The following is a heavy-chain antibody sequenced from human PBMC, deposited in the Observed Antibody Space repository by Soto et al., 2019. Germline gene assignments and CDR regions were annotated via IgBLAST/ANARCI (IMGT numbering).Heavy chain of an antibody. J-gene: IGHJ4*02. Sequence: QVQLVESGGGVVQPGRSLRLSCAASGFTFSSYGMHWVRQAPGKGLEWVAVISYDGSNKYYADSVKGRFTISRDNSKNTLYLQMNSLRAEDTAVYYCAKPFGYSYGLYYFDYWGQGTLVTVSS. CDR1: GFTFSSYG. CDR3: AKPFGYSYGLYYFDY. CDR2: ISYDGSNK. D-gene: IGHD5-18*01. V-gene: IGHV3-30*18.